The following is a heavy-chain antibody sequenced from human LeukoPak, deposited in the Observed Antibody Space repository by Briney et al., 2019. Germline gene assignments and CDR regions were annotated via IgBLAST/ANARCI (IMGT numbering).Heavy chain of an antibody. CDR1: GGSISSGGYY. J-gene: IGHJ4*02. CDR3: AREIGSGVGSGYHFDY. D-gene: IGHD3-22*01. V-gene: IGHV4-31*03. Sequence: PSETLSLTCTVSGGSISSGGYYWSWIRQHPGKGLEWIGYIYYSGSTYYNPSLKSRVTISVDTSKNQFSLKLSSVTAADTAVYYCAREIGSGVGSGYHFDYWGQGTLVTVSS. CDR2: IYYSGST.